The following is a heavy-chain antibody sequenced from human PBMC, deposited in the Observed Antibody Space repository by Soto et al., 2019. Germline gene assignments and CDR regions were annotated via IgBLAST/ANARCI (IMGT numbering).Heavy chain of an antibody. J-gene: IGHJ4*02. CDR1: GGSFSGYY. CDR2: INHSGSS. V-gene: IGHV4-34*01. D-gene: IGHD3-10*01. CDR3: AREVRGITYYYGSGSYGFVY. Sequence: PSETLSLTCAVYGGSFSGYYWSWIRQPPGKGLEWIGEINHSGSSNYNPSLKSRVTISVDTSNNQFFLKLSSVTASDTAVYYCAREVRGITYYYGSGSYGFVYWGKGTLVTVTS.